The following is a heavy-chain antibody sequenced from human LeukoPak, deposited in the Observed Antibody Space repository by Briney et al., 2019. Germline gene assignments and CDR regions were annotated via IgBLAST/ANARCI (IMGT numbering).Heavy chain of an antibody. CDR2: IGDSDIMT. V-gene: IGHV3-23*01. D-gene: IGHD5-12*01. CDR1: GFTFSINA. CDR3: AKDLLAATIDYYFDY. J-gene: IGHJ4*02. Sequence: GGSLRLSCAASGFTFSINAMSWVRQAPGKGLEWVSTIGDSDIMTHYADSVKGRFTVSRDNSKNTLYLQMNSLRAEDTAVYYCAKDLLAATIDYYFDYWGQGTLVTVSS.